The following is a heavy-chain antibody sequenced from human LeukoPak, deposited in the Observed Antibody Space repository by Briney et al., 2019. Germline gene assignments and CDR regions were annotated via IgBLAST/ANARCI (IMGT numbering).Heavy chain of an antibody. Sequence: GGSLRLSCAASGFTVSSNYMNWVRRAPGKGLEWVSIIYSGGSTYYADSVKGRFTISRDNSKNTLYLQMNSLRAEDTAVYYCARSNDAFDIWGQGTMVTVSS. CDR1: GFTVSSNY. D-gene: IGHD5/OR15-5a*01. V-gene: IGHV3-53*01. CDR2: IYSGGST. J-gene: IGHJ3*02. CDR3: ARSNDAFDI.